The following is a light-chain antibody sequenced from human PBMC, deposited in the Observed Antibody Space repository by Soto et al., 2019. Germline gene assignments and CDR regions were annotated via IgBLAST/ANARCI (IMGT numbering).Light chain of an antibody. CDR1: QTVSSN. V-gene: IGKV3-11*01. J-gene: IGKJ5*01. Sequence: IVMTQSPATXSVSPXERATLSXRASQTVSSNLAWYQQKPGQAPRLLIYDASNRATGIPARFSGSGSGTDFTLTISGLEPEDFAVYYCQQRSNWPPFTFGQGTRLEI. CDR3: QQRSNWPPFT. CDR2: DAS.